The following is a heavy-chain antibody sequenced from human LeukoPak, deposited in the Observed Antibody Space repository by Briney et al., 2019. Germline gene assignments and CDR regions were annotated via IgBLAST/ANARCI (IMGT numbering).Heavy chain of an antibody. D-gene: IGHD3-10*01. CDR3: ASSTPITMVRGPPRR. V-gene: IGHV4-34*01. J-gene: IGHJ4*02. CDR2: INHSGST. Sequence: PSETLSLTCAVYGGSFSGYYWSWIRQPPGKGLEWIGEINHSGSTNYNPSLKSRVTISVDTSKNQFSLKLSSVTAADTAVYYCASSTPITMVRGPPRRWGQGTLVTVSS. CDR1: GGSFSGYY.